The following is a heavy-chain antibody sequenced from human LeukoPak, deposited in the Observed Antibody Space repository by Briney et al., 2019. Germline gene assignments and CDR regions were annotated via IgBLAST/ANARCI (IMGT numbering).Heavy chain of an antibody. Sequence: SETLSLTCTVSGGSISNYYWNWIRQSPGKGLEWIGYIYYSGSTNYNPSLKSRVTISVDTSKNQFSLKLSPVTAADTAVYYCARGGYDILTGLWDWFDPWGQGTLVTVSS. J-gene: IGHJ5*02. V-gene: IGHV4-59*01. CDR2: IYYSGST. D-gene: IGHD3-9*01. CDR3: ARGGYDILTGLWDWFDP. CDR1: GGSISNYY.